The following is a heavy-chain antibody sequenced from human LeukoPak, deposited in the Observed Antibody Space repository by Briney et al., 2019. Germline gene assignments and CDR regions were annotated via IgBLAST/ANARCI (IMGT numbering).Heavy chain of an antibody. D-gene: IGHD1-26*01. V-gene: IGHV1-2*06. CDR2: INPNSGGT. Sequence: ASVKVSCKASGYTFTGYYMHWVRQAPGQGLEWMGRINPNSGGTNYAQKFQGRVTMTRDTSIRTAYMELSRLRSDDTAVYYCARGWELRRGGSDYWGQGTLVTVSS. CDR1: GYTFTGYY. CDR3: ARGWELRRGGSDY. J-gene: IGHJ4*02.